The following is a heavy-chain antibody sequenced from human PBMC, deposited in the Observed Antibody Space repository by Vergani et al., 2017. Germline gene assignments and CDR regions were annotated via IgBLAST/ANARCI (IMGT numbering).Heavy chain of an antibody. J-gene: IGHJ6*02. CDR1: GFTFNHSA. Sequence: EVQLLESGGDLVQPGGSLRLSCAASGFTFNHSAMNWVRQAPGKGLEWVSGISGSGGSTYYAGSVKGRFTISRDSSKTTLYLQMNSLSAGDTAVYYCAKATPLNSVYDYLYYYHAMDVWGQGTTVTVSS. D-gene: IGHD5/OR15-5a*01. CDR2: ISGSGGST. CDR3: AKATPLNSVYDYLYYYHAMDV. V-gene: IGHV3-23*01.